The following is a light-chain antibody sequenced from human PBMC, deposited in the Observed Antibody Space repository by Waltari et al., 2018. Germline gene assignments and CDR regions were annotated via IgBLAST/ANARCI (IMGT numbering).Light chain of an antibody. J-gene: IGKJ2*01. CDR3: QQYGGSPYT. Sequence: ELVLTQSPGTLSSSPGERATLSCRASQSVSSSYLAWYQQKPGQAPRLLIYGASIRATGIPDRFSGSGSGTGFTLTISRLEPEDFAVYYCQQYGGSPYTFGQGTKLEIK. CDR2: GAS. CDR1: QSVSSSY. V-gene: IGKV3-20*01.